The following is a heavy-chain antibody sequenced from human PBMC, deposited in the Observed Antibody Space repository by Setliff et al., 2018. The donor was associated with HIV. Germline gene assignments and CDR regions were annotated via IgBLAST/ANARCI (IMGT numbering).Heavy chain of an antibody. Sequence: SETLSLTCSVSDGSISSDYWSWIRQPPGKGLEWIGYIYYDGSTNYNPSLKSRVTISVDTSKNQFSLKLTSVTAADTAVYYCASGHDSATHYFGYYYYYMEVWGKGTTVTVSS. CDR1: DGSISSDY. V-gene: IGHV4-59*08. D-gene: IGHD1-26*01. J-gene: IGHJ6*03. CDR3: ASGHDSATHYFGYYYYYMEV. CDR2: IYYDGST.